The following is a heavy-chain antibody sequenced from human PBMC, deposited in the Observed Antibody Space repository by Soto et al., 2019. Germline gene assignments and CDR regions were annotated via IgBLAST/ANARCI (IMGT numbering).Heavy chain of an antibody. Sequence: ASVKVSCKASGYTFTGYYMHWVRQAPGQGLEWMGWINPNSGGTNYAQKFQGWVTMTRDTSISTAYMELSRLRSDDTAVYYCARGGILSRSHDLIAARPIYYYYYMDVWGKGTTVTVSS. V-gene: IGHV1-2*04. CDR1: GYTFTGYY. D-gene: IGHD6-6*01. CDR3: ARGGILSRSHDLIAARPIYYYYYMDV. J-gene: IGHJ6*03. CDR2: INPNSGGT.